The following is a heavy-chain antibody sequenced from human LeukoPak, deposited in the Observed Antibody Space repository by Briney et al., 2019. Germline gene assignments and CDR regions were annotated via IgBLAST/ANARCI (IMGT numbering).Heavy chain of an antibody. V-gene: IGHV3-13*01. D-gene: IGHD7-27*01. CDR3: ARRNWGSGGGFDI. J-gene: IGHJ3*02. CDR1: GFTFSSYD. Sequence: GGSLRLSCAASGFTFSSYDMHWVGQATGKGLEWVSAISTAVYTYYADSVKGRFTISRENAKNSLYLQMNSLRAGDTAVYYCARRNWGSGGGFDIWGQGTMVTVSS. CDR2: ISTAVYT.